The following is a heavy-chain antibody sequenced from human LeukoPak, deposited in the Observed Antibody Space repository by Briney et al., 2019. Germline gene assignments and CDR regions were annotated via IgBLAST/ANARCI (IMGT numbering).Heavy chain of an antibody. J-gene: IGHJ3*02. CDR2: INPSGGST. Sequence: ASVKVSCRASGYTFTSYYMHWVRQAPGQGLEWMGIINPSGGSTSYAQKFQGRVTITTDESTSTAYMELSSLRSEDTAVYYCAREKRITIFGVVINPLNAFDTWGQGTMVTVSS. V-gene: IGHV1-46*01. CDR1: GYTFTSYY. CDR3: AREKRITIFGVVINPLNAFDT. D-gene: IGHD3-3*01.